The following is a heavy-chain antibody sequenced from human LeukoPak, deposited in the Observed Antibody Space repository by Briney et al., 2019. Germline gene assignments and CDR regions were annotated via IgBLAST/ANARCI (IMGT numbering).Heavy chain of an antibody. CDR1: GYTFTDYF. D-gene: IGHD3-10*01. CDR3: ANENGGPDY. J-gene: IGHJ4*02. CDR2: MNPNSGNT. V-gene: IGHV1-2*02. Sequence: GASVKVSCKTSGYTFTDYFMHWVRQAPGQGLEWMGWMNPNSGNTGYAQKFQGRVTMTRDTSISTAYMELSRLRSDDTAVYYCANENGGPDYWGQGTLVTVSS.